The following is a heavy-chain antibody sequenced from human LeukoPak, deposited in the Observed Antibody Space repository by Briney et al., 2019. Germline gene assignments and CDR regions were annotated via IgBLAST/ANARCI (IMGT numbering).Heavy chain of an antibody. V-gene: IGHV5-51*01. Sequence: GESLKISCKGSGYSFTGYWIGWVRQMPGKGLEWMGIIYPGDSDTRYSPSFQGQVTISADKSISTAYLQWSSLKASDTAMYYCARLPQGYYYYYYMDVWGKGTTVTVSS. CDR3: ARLPQGYYYYYYMDV. J-gene: IGHJ6*03. CDR1: GYSFTGYW. CDR2: IYPGDSDT.